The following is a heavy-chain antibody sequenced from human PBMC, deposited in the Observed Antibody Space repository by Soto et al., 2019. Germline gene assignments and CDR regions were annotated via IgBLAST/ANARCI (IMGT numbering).Heavy chain of an antibody. Sequence: QVQLVQSGAEVKKPGASVKVSCKASGYSFTSYGISWVRQAPGQGLEWMGWISAYNGNTKNAQKLQGRVTMTTDTSTSTAYMELRSLRSDDTAVYYCARGGYCSGGSCYSTDYYYGMDVWGQGTTVTVPS. D-gene: IGHD2-15*01. J-gene: IGHJ6*02. CDR1: GYSFTSYG. CDR2: ISAYNGNT. V-gene: IGHV1-18*01. CDR3: ARGGYCSGGSCYSTDYYYGMDV.